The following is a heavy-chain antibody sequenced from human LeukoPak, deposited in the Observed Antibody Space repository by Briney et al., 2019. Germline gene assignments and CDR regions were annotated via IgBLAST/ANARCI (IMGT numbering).Heavy chain of an antibody. D-gene: IGHD2-2*01. CDR1: GYTFTSYD. J-gene: IGHJ4*02. CDR2: MNPNSGST. CDR3: ARGSCSSTSCYDY. Sequence: ASVKVSCKASGYTFTSYDINWVRQATGQGLEWMGWMNPNSGSTGYAQKFQGRVTITRNTSISTAYMELSSLRSEDTAVYYCARGSCSSTSCYDYWGQGTLVTVSS. V-gene: IGHV1-8*03.